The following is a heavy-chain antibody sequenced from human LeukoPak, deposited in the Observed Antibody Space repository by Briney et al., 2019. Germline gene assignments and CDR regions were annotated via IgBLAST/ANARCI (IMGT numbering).Heavy chain of an antibody. J-gene: IGHJ3*02. D-gene: IGHD2-15*01. CDR3: AREEDCSGGICYLGNAFDI. V-gene: IGHV4-34*01. Sequence: SETLSLTCAVYGGSFSGYYWSWVRQPPGKGLEWIGEINHSGSTNYNASLKSRVTISVDTSKNQFSLKLSSVTAADTAVYYCAREEDCSGGICYLGNAFDIWGQGTMVTVSS. CDR2: INHSGST. CDR1: GGSFSGYY.